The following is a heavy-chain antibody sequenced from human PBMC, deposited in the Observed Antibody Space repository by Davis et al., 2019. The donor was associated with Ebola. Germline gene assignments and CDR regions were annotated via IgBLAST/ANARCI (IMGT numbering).Heavy chain of an antibody. CDR1: GYTFTSYA. J-gene: IGHJ4*02. CDR2: INTNTGNP. V-gene: IGHV7-4-1*02. CDR3: ARDSLISSSSSFDY. D-gene: IGHD6-6*01. Sequence: AASVKVSCKASGYTFTSYAMNWVRQAPGQGLEWMGWINTNTGNPTYAQGFTGRFVFSLDTSVSTAYLQISSLKAEDTAVYYCARDSLISSSSSFDYWGQGTLVTVSS.